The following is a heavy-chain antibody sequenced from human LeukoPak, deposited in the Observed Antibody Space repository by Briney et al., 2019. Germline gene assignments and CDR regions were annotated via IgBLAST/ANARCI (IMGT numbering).Heavy chain of an antibody. CDR2: ISGSGGSK. V-gene: IGHV3-23*01. D-gene: IGHD5-18*01. J-gene: IGHJ4*02. CDR1: GFTFSSYA. CDR3: AKGKTWIQLYFDY. Sequence: GGSLRLSCAASGFTFSSYAMSWVRQAPGKGLEWVSAISGSGGSKYYEDSVKGRFTISRDNSKNTLYLQMNSLRAEDTAVYYCAKGKTWIQLYFDYWGQGTLVTVSS.